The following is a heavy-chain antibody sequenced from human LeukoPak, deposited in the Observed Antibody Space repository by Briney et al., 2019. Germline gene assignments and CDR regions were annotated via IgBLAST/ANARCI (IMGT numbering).Heavy chain of an antibody. CDR1: GGSISSYY. V-gene: IGHV4-59*01. CDR2: IYYSGST. Sequence: SETLSLTCTVSGGSISSYYWGWIRQPPGKGLEWIGYIYYSGSTNYNPSLKSRVTISVDTSKNQFSLKLSSVTAADTAVYYCARGVVIAPQTFDYWGQGTLVTVSS. D-gene: IGHD2-21*01. J-gene: IGHJ4*02. CDR3: ARGVVIAPQTFDY.